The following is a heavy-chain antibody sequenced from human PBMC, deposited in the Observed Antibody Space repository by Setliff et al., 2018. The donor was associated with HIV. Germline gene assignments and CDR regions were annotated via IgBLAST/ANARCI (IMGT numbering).Heavy chain of an antibody. CDR3: ARVQTMAVAGTQYYYMDV. V-gene: IGHV1-3*01. CDR2: INAGNGNT. D-gene: IGHD6-19*01. Sequence: GASVKVSCKASGYTFSRYAMHWVRQAPGQRLEWMGWINAGNGNTTYSQKFQGRVSIARDTSASTAYMELSSLRSEDTAVYYCARVQTMAVAGTQYYYMDVWGKGTTVTVSS. J-gene: IGHJ6*03. CDR1: GYTFSRYA.